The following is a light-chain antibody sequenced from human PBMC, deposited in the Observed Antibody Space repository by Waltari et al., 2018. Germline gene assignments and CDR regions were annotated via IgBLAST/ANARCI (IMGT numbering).Light chain of an antibody. CDR1: QSISSY. Sequence: DIQMTQSPSSLSASVGDRVTITCRASQSISSYLNWYQQKPGKAPKLLIYGASSLQSGVPSRFSGSGSGTDFTLTINSLQPEDFATYYCQQSYSTPSITFGQGTRLEIK. J-gene: IGKJ5*01. CDR3: QQSYSTPSIT. CDR2: GAS. V-gene: IGKV1-39*01.